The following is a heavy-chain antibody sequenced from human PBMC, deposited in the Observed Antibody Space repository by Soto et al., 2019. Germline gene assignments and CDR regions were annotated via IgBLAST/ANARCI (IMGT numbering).Heavy chain of an antibody. J-gene: IGHJ4*02. CDR2: IYTSGST. D-gene: IGHD5-18*01. Sequence: QVQLQESGPGLVKTSETLSLTCSVSGTSVSNYYWSWIRQPAGKGLEHIGRIYTSGSTSYNPSLKSRVTMSMDTSQTQIYLNLTSVTAADTAVYYCARGGIQLSYAFDYWGQGILVTVSS. CDR3: ARGGIQLSYAFDY. CDR1: GTSVSNYY. V-gene: IGHV4-4*07.